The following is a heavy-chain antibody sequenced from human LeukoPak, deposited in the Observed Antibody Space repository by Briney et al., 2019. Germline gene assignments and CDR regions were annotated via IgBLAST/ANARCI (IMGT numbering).Heavy chain of an antibody. CDR1: GYSISSGYY. J-gene: IGHJ4*02. Sequence: SXTLSLTCAVSGYSISSGYYWGWSRPPPGKGQEGIVIIYHSGTTYYTPSLHIRVPISVDTSKPQFSLKLSSVTAADTAVYYCAVNIVVVPAASFDYWGQGTLVTVSS. CDR2: IYHSGTT. D-gene: IGHD2-2*01. V-gene: IGHV4-38-2*01. CDR3: AVNIVVVPAASFDY.